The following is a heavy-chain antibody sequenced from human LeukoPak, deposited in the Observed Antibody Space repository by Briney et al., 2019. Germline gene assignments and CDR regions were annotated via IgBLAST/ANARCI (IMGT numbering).Heavy chain of an antibody. CDR3: TGHHQAYSRTY. J-gene: IGHJ4*02. CDR1: GFTFSSYS. V-gene: IGHV3-48*01. Sequence: GGSLRLSCAASGFTFSSYSMNWVRQAPGKGLEWVSYISSSSSTIYYADSVKGRFTISRDNAKNSLYLQMNSLRAEDTAVYYCTGHHQAYSRTYWGQGTLVTVSS. CDR2: ISSSSSTI. D-gene: IGHD4-11*01.